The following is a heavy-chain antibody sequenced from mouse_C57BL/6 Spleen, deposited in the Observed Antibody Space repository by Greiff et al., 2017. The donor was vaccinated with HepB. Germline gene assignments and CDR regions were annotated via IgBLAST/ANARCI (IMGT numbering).Heavy chain of an antibody. Sequence: DVKLVESGGGLVQPKGSLKLSCAASGFSFNTYAMNWVRQAPGKGLEWVARIRSKSNNYATYYADSVKDRFTISRDDSESMLYLQMNNLKTEDTAMYYCVRQSYGAMDYWGQGTSVTVSS. CDR3: VRQSYGAMDY. J-gene: IGHJ4*01. D-gene: IGHD1-1*01. V-gene: IGHV10-1*01. CDR1: GFSFNTYA. CDR2: IRSKSNNYAT.